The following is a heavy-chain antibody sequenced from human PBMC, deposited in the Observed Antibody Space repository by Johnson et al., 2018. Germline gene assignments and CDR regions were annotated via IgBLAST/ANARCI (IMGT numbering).Heavy chain of an antibody. V-gene: IGHV3-33*01. CDR2: IWYDGSNK. CDR1: GFTFSNYG. J-gene: IGHJ4*02. CDR3: ASDGGYSYGPSFDY. Sequence: QVQLVESGGGVVQPGRSLRLSCAASGFTFSNYGMHWVRQAPGKGLEWVAVIWYDGSNKYHADSVKGRFTISRDNSKNTMYLQLNSLRAEDTAVYYCASDGGYSYGPSFDYWGQGTLVTVSS. D-gene: IGHD5-18*01.